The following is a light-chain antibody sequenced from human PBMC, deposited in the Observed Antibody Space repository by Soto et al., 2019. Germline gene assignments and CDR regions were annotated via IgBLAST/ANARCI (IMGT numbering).Light chain of an antibody. CDR1: PSDIGAYNY. V-gene: IGLV2-14*03. J-gene: IGLJ2*01. Sequence: QSALTQPASVSGSPGQSITISCSGTPSDIGAYNYVSWYQHLPGKAPEVIIYDATNRPSGVSSRFSGSKYCTPASLTISGLKAADEANYYCGSYTITSTLMLFGGGTKLTVL. CDR3: GSYTITSTLML. CDR2: DAT.